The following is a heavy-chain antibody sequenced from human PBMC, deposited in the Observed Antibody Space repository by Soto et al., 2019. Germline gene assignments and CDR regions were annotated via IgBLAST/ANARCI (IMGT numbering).Heavy chain of an antibody. Sequence: GGSLRLSCAASGFTFSSYAMSWVRQAPGKGLEWVSAISGSGGSTYCADSVKGRFTISRDNSKNTLYLQMNSLRAEDTAVYYCAKDRYYDSSGYGAFDIWGQGTMVTVSS. J-gene: IGHJ3*02. CDR2: ISGSGGST. D-gene: IGHD3-22*01. V-gene: IGHV3-23*01. CDR3: AKDRYYDSSGYGAFDI. CDR1: GFTFSSYA.